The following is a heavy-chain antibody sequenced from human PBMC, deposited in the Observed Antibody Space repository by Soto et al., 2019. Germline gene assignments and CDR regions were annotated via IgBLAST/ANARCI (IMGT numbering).Heavy chain of an antibody. CDR2: IYYGGNT. D-gene: IGHD3-9*01. CDR1: GASISKDGSY. J-gene: IGHJ3*02. CDR3: ASVNNDIMTGYFIAFEI. Sequence: QVQLQESGPGLVKPSQTLSLTCSVSGASISKDGSYWSWIRQVPGKGLEWIGYIYYGGNTYYNPSLKSRVSISADASKTQFSLKLTSVTAADTAIYYCASVNNDIMTGYFIAFEIWGQGTMVTVSS. V-gene: IGHV4-31*03.